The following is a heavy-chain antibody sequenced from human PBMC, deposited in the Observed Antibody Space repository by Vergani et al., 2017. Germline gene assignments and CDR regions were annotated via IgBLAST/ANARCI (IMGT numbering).Heavy chain of an antibody. V-gene: IGHV4-59*11. CDR3: ASDTHSGQRADR. J-gene: IGHJ5*02. CDR2: IHYSENT. CDR1: FDSIRYLY. Sequence: QVQLQESGPGLVKSSETLSLTCSVSFDSIRYLYCNWIRQPPGKGLEWIGSIHYSENTNYNPSLKTRVTISVDTSKNQFSLTLTSVTAADTAVYYCASDTHSGQRADRWGQGILVTVTS. D-gene: IGHD6-19*01.